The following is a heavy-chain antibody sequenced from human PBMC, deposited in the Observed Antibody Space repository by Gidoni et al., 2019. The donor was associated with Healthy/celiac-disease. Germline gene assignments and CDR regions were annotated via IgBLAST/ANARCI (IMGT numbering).Heavy chain of an antibody. J-gene: IGHJ4*02. CDR3: AREDLGSLYSGYDSQLFGDY. D-gene: IGHD5-12*01. CDR2: ISSSSSTI. Sequence: EVQLVESGGGLVQPGGSLRLSCAASGFTFSSYSMNWVRQAPGKGLEWVSYISSSSSTIYYADSVKGRFTISRDNAKNSLYLQMNSLRDEDTAVYYCAREDLGSLYSGYDSQLFGDYWGQGTLVTVSS. CDR1: GFTFSSYS. V-gene: IGHV3-48*02.